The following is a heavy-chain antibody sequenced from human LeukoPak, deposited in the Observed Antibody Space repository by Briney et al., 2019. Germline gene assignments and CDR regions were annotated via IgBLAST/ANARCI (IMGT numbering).Heavy chain of an antibody. CDR3: ARGRTGSTDFDY. J-gene: IGHJ4*02. Sequence: SVKVSCKASGGTFSSYAISWVRQAPGQGLXXLGGIIPIFGTANYAQKFQGRVTITADESTSTAYMELSSLRSEDTAVYYCARGRTGSTDFDYWGQGTLVTVSS. CDR1: GGTFSSYA. V-gene: IGHV1-69*13. D-gene: IGHD3/OR15-3a*01. CDR2: IIPIFGTA.